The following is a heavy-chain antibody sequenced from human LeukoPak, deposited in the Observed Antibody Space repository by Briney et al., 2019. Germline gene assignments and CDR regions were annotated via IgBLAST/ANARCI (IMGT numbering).Heavy chain of an antibody. CDR2: IIPIFGTT. Sequence: SVKVSCKASGGTFSSYAITWMRQAPGQGLEWMGRIIPIFGTTKYAQKFQGRVTITTDESTSTTYMDLSSLRSEDTAVYYCAREDCSGGSCYYGGPFDYWGQGTLVTVSS. CDR1: GGTFSSYA. CDR3: AREDCSGGSCYYGGPFDY. D-gene: IGHD2-15*01. J-gene: IGHJ4*02. V-gene: IGHV1-69*05.